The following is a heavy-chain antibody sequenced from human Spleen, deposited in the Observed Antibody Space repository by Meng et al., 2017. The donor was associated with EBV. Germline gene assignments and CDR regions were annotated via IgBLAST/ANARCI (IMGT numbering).Heavy chain of an antibody. D-gene: IGHD3-16*01. CDR2: INEHGSIT. CDR3: SRDLVGSADS. V-gene: IGHV3-74*01. J-gene: IGHJ4*02. Sequence: LVGSGGGLVRPGGSLKLSCEGSGYTFSRYWMHWVRQVPGKGLLWVSRINEHGSITTYADSVKGRFTISRDNAKNTMYLQMNSLRDEDTGVYFCSRDLVGSADSWGQGTLVTVSS. CDR1: GYTFSRYW.